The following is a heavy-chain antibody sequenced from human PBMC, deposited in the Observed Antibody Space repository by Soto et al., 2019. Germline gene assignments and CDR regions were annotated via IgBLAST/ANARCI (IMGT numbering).Heavy chain of an antibody. J-gene: IGHJ5*02. Sequence: GGSLRLSCAASGFTFTNYAMHWVRQAPGKRLEWVAVISSDETNKFYADSVKGRFTISRDNSKNTLYLQMNSLRPEDTAVYYCASGLGYCHGGTCYPWGQGTLVTVSS. CDR2: ISSDETNK. CDR3: ASGLGYCHGGTCYP. D-gene: IGHD2-15*01. CDR1: GFTFTNYA. V-gene: IGHV3-30-3*01.